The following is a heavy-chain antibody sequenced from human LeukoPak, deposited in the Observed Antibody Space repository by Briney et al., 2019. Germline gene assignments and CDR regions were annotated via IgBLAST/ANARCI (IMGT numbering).Heavy chain of an antibody. D-gene: IGHD4-17*01. Sequence: PGGSLRLSCAASGLTFSGFWMSWVRQAPGKGLEWVANINEDGTEKHYVASVKGRFTISRDNAKNSLYLQMNSLRAEDTAVYYCARGLFHSDYGIDGDIWGQGTMVTVSS. CDR3: ARGLFHSDYGIDGDI. V-gene: IGHV3-7*01. CDR1: GLTFSGFW. CDR2: INEDGTEK. J-gene: IGHJ3*02.